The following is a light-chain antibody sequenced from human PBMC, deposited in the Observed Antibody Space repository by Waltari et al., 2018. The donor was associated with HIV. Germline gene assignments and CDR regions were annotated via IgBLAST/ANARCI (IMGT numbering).Light chain of an antibody. Sequence: QSVLTQPPSASGTPGQRVTISCSGSSSNIGKNPVNWYQQLPGTAPKLLIYSSNKRPSGVPDRCSGSKSDTSAALAISGLQSEDEADYFCAAWDDSLDGHVLFGGGTKLTVL. V-gene: IGLV1-44*01. CDR3: AAWDDSLDGHVL. CDR2: SSN. J-gene: IGLJ2*01. CDR1: SSNIGKNP.